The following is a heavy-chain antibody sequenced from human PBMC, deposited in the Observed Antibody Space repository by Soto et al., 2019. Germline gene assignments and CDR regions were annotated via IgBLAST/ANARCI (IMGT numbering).Heavy chain of an antibody. V-gene: IGHV4-39*02. CDR2: IYYSGST. CDR1: GDSISSSTYF. CDR3: ARDRERGYSYGYFDY. J-gene: IGHJ4*02. Sequence: SETLSLTCTVSGDSISSSTYFWGWVRQPPGKGLEWIGSIYYSGSTYYNPSLKSRVTISVDTSKNHFSLKLSSVTAADTAVYYCARDRERGYSYGYFDYWGQGTLVTVSS. D-gene: IGHD5-18*01.